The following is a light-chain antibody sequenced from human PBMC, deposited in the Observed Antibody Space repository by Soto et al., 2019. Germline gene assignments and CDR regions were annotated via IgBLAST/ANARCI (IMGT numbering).Light chain of an antibody. CDR3: HQFASSPQT. J-gene: IGKJ1*01. V-gene: IGKV3-20*01. CDR2: GVS. Sequence: ERVLIQFPGILSLSPGERATLSCRASQSVSSFLAWYQQKPGQAPRLLIYGVSSRATGIPDRFSGSGSGTDFTLTVSSLEPEDFAVYYCHQFASSPQTFGQGTKVDIK. CDR1: QSVSSF.